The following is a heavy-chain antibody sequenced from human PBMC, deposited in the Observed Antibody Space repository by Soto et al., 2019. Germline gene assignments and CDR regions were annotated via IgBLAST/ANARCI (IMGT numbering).Heavy chain of an antibody. CDR1: GASISRGGYS. J-gene: IGHJ4*02. Sequence: SETLSLTCTVSGASISRGGYSWSWIRQHPGKGLEWIGYMFYSGTAHYNPSLQSRVTLSLDTFNNHFYLNLTSMTVADSAMYYCARSSRSYFDYWGQGTLVTVSS. V-gene: IGHV4-31*03. CDR3: ARSSRSYFDY. CDR2: MFYSGTA.